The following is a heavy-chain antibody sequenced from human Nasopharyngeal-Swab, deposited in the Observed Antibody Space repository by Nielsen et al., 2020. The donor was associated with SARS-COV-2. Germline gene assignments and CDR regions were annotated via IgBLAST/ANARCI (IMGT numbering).Heavy chain of an antibody. D-gene: IGHD2-2*01. Sequence: VRQAPGKGLEWVAVISYGGSNKYYADSVKGRFTISRDNSKNTLYLQMNSLRAEDTAVYYCARSGDYCSSTSCYLSDAFDIWGQGTMVTVSS. CDR2: ISYGGSNK. CDR3: ARSGDYCSSTSCYLSDAFDI. J-gene: IGHJ3*02. V-gene: IGHV3-30-3*01.